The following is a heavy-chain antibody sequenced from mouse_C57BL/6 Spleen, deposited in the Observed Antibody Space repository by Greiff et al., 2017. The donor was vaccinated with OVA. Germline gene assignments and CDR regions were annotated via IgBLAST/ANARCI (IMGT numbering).Heavy chain of an antibody. CDR1: GFSFNTYA. CDR2: IRSKSNNYAT. J-gene: IGHJ3*01. CDR3: VRIYYDYDEFAY. V-gene: IGHV10-1*01. D-gene: IGHD2-4*01. Sequence: EVKLVESGGGLVQPKGSLKLSCAASGFSFNTYAMNWVRQAPGKGLEWVARIRSKSNNYATYYADSVKDRFTISRDDSESMLYLQMNNLKTEDTAMYYCVRIYYDYDEFAYWGQGTLVTVSA.